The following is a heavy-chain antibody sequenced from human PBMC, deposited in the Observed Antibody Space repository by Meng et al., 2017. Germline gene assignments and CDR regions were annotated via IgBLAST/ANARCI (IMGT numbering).Heavy chain of an antibody. CDR1: GLTFGDCA. Sequence: GESLKISCTASGLTFGDCALSWFRQAPGKGLEWIGFIRSTAKDATPQYAASVQGRFTISRDDSKSIAYLQMNSLKTEDTAVYYYTRAVAGTTTTQDYWGQGTLVTVSS. CDR2: IRSTAKDATP. D-gene: IGHD6-19*01. V-gene: IGHV3-49*03. CDR3: TRAVAGTTTTQDY. J-gene: IGHJ4*02.